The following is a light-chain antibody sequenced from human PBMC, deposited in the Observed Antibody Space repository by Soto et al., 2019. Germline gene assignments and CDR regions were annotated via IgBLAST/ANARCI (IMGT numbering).Light chain of an antibody. CDR1: RSNIGADYD. V-gene: IGLV1-40*01. Sequence: QSVLTQPPSVSGAPGQRVTISCTGSRSNIGADYDVHWYQQRPGTAPKLLIFGNINRPSGVPDRFSGSKSGTSASLAITGLQAEDEGDYYSQSYDSTLSARYVFGTGTKVTVL. CDR3: QSYDSTLSARYV. J-gene: IGLJ1*01. CDR2: GNI.